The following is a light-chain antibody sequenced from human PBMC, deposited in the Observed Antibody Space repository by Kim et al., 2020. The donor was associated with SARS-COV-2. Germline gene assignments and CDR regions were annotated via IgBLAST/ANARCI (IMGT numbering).Light chain of an antibody. CDR3: NSRDSSGPVV. V-gene: IGLV3-19*01. CDR1: SLRGYY. Sequence: VALGQTVRITCQGDSLRGYYASWYQQKPGQAPVLVIYGKNNRPSGIPDRFSGSNSGNTASLTITGAQAEDEADYYCNSRDSSGPVVFGGGTKLTVL. J-gene: IGLJ2*01. CDR2: GKN.